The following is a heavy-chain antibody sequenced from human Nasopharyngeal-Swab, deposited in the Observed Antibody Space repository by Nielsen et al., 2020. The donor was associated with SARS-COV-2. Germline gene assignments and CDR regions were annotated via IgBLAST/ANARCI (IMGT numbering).Heavy chain of an antibody. CDR3: ARDAELKYYYDSSGYHHLGAFDI. CDR2: IYYSGST. V-gene: IGHV4-59*01. CDR1: GGSISSYY. Sequence: SETLSLTCTVSGGSISSYYWSWIRQPPGKGLEWIGYIYYSGSTNYNPSLKSRVTISVDTSKNQFSLKLSSVTAADTAVYHCARDAELKYYYDSSGYHHLGAFDIWGQGTMVTVSS. J-gene: IGHJ3*02. D-gene: IGHD3-22*01.